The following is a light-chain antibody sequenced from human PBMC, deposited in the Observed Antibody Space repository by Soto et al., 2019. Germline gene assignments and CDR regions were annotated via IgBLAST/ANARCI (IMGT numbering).Light chain of an antibody. V-gene: IGKV3-20*01. Sequence: EIVLTQSPGTLSLSPGERATLSCRASQSVSSSYLAWYQQKPGQAPRLLIYGASSRATGIPDRFSGSGSGTDVTLTISRLEPEDFAVYSCQQYGSSPLYTFGQGTKLEIK. CDR3: QQYGSSPLYT. CDR2: GAS. J-gene: IGKJ2*01. CDR1: QSVSSSY.